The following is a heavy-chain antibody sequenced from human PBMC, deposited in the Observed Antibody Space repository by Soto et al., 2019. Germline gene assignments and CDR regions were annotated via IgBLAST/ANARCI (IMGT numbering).Heavy chain of an antibody. CDR3: ARGYYDYVWGSYFGYGRYFDL. V-gene: IGHV4-31*03. J-gene: IGHJ2*01. CDR2: IYYSGST. Sequence: SETLSLTCTVSGDSSGGYYWSWIRQHPGKGLEWIGYIYYSGSTYCNPSLKSRVTISVDTSKNQFSLKLSSVTAADTAVYYCARGYYDYVWGSYFGYGRYFDLWGRGTLVTVSS. D-gene: IGHD3-16*01. CDR1: GDSSGGYY.